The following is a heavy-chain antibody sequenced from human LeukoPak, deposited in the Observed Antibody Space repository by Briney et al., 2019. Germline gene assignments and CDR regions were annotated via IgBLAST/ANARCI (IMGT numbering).Heavy chain of an antibody. V-gene: IGHV3-23*01. CDR1: GFTFSAYA. J-gene: IGHJ2*01. CDR2: ISRSGSST. D-gene: IGHD3-9*01. Sequence: TGGSLRLSCAASGFTFSAYAMSWVRQAPGKGLECVSAISRSGSSTDYADSVKGRFTISRDNSKNTLYLQMNSLRPEDTAVYYCAKGGDILTGYYLYWYFDLWGRGTLVTVSS. CDR3: AKGGDILTGYYLYWYFDL.